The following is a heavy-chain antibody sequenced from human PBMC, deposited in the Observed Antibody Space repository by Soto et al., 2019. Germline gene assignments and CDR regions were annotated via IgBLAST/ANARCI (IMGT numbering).Heavy chain of an antibody. CDR2: ISSSSSTI. J-gene: IGHJ4*02. V-gene: IGHV3-48*01. CDR1: GFSFTSYS. CDR3: ARETILTGYYLSANFDY. Sequence: GGSLILSCAPSGFSFTSYSISWVPQAPGKGLEWVSYISSSSSTIYYADSVKGRFTISRDNSKNTLYLQMNSLRAEDTAVDYCARETILTGYYLSANFDYWGQGT. D-gene: IGHD3-9*01.